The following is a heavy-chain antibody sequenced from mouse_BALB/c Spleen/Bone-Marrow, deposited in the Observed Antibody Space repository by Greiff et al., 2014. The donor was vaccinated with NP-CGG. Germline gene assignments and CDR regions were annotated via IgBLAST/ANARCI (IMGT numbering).Heavy chain of an antibody. CDR2: IDPYDSET. CDR1: GYTFTSYW. CDR3: ARGRYYDVFAY. D-gene: IGHD2-4*01. J-gene: IGHJ3*01. Sequence: LVESGAELVRPGASVKLSCKASGYTFTSYWMNWVKQRPEQGLEWIGRIDPYDSETHYNQKFKDKAILTVDKSSSTAYMQLSSLTSKDSAVYYCARGRYYDVFAYWGQGTLVTVSA. V-gene: IGHV1-74*04.